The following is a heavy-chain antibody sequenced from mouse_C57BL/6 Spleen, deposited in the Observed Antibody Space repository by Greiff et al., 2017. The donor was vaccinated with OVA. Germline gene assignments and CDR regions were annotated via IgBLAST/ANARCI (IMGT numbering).Heavy chain of an antibody. V-gene: IGHV1-15*01. CDR1: GYTFTDYE. J-gene: IGHJ2*01. CDR2: IDPETGGT. Sequence: VHVKQSGAELVRPGASVTLSCKASGYTFTDYEMHWVKQTPVHGLEWIGAIDPETGGTAYNQKFKGKAILTADKSSSTAYMELRSLTSEDSAVYYCTRCYLRSYFDYWGQGTTLTVSS. CDR3: TRCYLRSYFDY. D-gene: IGHD1-1*01.